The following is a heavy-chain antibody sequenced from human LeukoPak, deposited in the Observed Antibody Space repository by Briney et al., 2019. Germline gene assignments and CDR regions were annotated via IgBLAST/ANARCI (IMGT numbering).Heavy chain of an antibody. D-gene: IGHD1-26*01. CDR3: ARDMRGELLDGFDC. CDR2: ISSSSSTI. V-gene: IGHV3-48*02. Sequence: GGSLRLSCAASGFTFSSYSMNWVRQAPGKGLEWVSYISSSSSTIYYADSVKGRFTISRDNAKKLLYLQMNSLRDEDTAVYYCARDMRGELLDGFDCWGQGILVTVSS. J-gene: IGHJ4*02. CDR1: GFTFSSYS.